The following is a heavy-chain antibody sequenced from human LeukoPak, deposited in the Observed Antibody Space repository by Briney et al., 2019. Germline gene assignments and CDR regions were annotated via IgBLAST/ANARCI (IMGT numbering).Heavy chain of an antibody. CDR3: TRYNNDHFDY. D-gene: IGHD1-14*01. J-gene: IGHJ4*02. V-gene: IGHV3-33*01. CDR1: GFTFGGYG. Sequence: GGSLRLSCAGSGFTFGGYGMHWFRQTPGKGLEWVAVIAYDGSRAFYDDSVKGRFTISRDNSKNTMSVQMDDLRAEDTAVYYCTRYNNDHFDYWGQGTLVTVSS. CDR2: IAYDGSRA.